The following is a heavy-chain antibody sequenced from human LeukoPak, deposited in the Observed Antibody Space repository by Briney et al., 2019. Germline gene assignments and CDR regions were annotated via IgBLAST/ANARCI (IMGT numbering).Heavy chain of an antibody. V-gene: IGHV4-59*08. J-gene: IGHJ4*02. Sequence: QTSETLSLTCTVSGGSISDYYWSWIRQPPGKGLEWIGYIYYSGSTNYNPSLKSRVTISVDTSKNQFSLKLSSVTAADTAVYYCARSQVGEAYYDFWSGPTDNYYFDYWGQGTLVTVSS. CDR1: GGSISDYY. CDR2: IYYSGST. CDR3: ARSQVGEAYYDFWSGPTDNYYFDY. D-gene: IGHD3-3*01.